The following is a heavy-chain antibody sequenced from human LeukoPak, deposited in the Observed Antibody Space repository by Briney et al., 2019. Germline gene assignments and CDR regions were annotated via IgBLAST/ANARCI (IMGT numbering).Heavy chain of an antibody. J-gene: IGHJ4*02. CDR1: GGSISSYY. V-gene: IGHV4-59*01. D-gene: IGHD4-11*01. CDR3: ARDLGSNSLDY. CDR2: IYYSGST. Sequence: PSETLSLTCTVSGGSISSYYWSWIRQPPGKGLEWIGYIYYSGSTNYNPSLKSRVTISVDTSKNQFSLKLSSVTAADTAVYYCARDLGSNSLDYWGQGTLVTVSS.